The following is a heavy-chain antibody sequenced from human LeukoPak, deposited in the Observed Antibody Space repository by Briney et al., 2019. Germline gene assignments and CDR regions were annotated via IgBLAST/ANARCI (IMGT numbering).Heavy chain of an antibody. Sequence: SETLSLTCAVYGGSFSGYYWSWIRQPPGKGLEWIGEINHSGSTNYNPSLKSRVTISVDTSKNQFSLKLSSVTAADTAVYYCARSGYSYGPRADDAFDIWGQGTMVTVSS. D-gene: IGHD5-18*01. CDR1: GGSFSGYY. CDR3: ARSGYSYGPRADDAFDI. J-gene: IGHJ3*02. CDR2: INHSGST. V-gene: IGHV4-34*09.